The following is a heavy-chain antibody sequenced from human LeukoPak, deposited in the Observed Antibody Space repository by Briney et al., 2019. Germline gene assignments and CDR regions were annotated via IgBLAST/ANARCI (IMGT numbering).Heavy chain of an antibody. CDR1: GYTFTSYY. J-gene: IGHJ6*03. Sequence: GASVKVSCKASGYTFTSYYMHWVRQAPGQGLEWMGIINPSGGSTSYAQKFQGRVTMTRDTSTSTVYMELSSLRSDDTAVYYCARDLFYSGSYYYYYMDVWGKGTTVTVSS. D-gene: IGHD1-26*01. CDR3: ARDLFYSGSYYYYYMDV. CDR2: INPSGGST. V-gene: IGHV1-46*01.